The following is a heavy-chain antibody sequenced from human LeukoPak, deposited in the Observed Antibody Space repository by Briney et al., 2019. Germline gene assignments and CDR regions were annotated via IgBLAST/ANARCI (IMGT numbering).Heavy chain of an antibody. CDR3: ARDHLGTPYYYYGMDV. J-gene: IGHJ6*02. Sequence: GGSLRLSCAASGFTFSSYWMSWVRQAPGKGLEWVANIKQDGSEKYYVDSVKGRFTISRDNAKNSLYLQMNSLRAEDTAVYYCARDHLGTPYYYYGMDVWGQGTTVTVSS. V-gene: IGHV3-7*01. CDR1: GFTFSSYW. CDR2: IKQDGSEK.